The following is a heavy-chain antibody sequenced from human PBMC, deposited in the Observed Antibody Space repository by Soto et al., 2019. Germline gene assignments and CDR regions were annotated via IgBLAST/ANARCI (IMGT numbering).Heavy chain of an antibody. Sequence: GGSLRLSCAASGFTFSSYAMSWVRQAPGKGLEWVSAISGSGGSTYYADSVKGRFTISRDNSKNTLYLQMNSLRAEDTAVYYCAKGLGEYYDDSSGYYLHYFDYWGQGTLVTVSS. CDR3: AKGLGEYYDDSSGYYLHYFDY. CDR2: ISGSGGST. CDR1: GFTFSSYA. J-gene: IGHJ4*02. D-gene: IGHD3-22*01. V-gene: IGHV3-23*01.